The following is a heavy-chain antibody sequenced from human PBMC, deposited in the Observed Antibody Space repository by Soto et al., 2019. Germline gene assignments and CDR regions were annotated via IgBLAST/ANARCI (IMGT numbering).Heavy chain of an antibody. Sequence: EVQLVESGGGLVQPGGSLRLSCAASGFTFSSYSMNWVRQAPGKGLEWVSYISSSSSTIYYADSLKGRFTISRDNAKNSLYLQMNSLRDEDTAVYYCARDQFHAYYYDSSGYYGVGIWGQGTMVTVSS. CDR1: GFTFSSYS. V-gene: IGHV3-48*02. CDR3: ARDQFHAYYYDSSGYYGVGI. D-gene: IGHD3-22*01. CDR2: ISSSSSTI. J-gene: IGHJ3*02.